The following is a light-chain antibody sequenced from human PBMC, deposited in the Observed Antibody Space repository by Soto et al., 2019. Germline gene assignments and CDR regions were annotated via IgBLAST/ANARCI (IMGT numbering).Light chain of an antibody. CDR1: QTISSN. J-gene: IGKJ2*01. V-gene: IGKV3-15*01. CDR3: QQYHNWPPQYT. CDR2: GAS. Sequence: EIVMTQSPATLSVSPGERATLSCRASQTISSNLAWYQQRPGQAPRLLIHGASTRATGVPVRFSGSGSGTEFTLTISSLQSEDFAAYYCQQYHNWPPQYTFGQGTKLQIK.